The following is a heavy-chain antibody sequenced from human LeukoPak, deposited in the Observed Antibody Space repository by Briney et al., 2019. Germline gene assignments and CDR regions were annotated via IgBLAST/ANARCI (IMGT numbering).Heavy chain of an antibody. CDR3: TIAAAGTGGAFDI. Sequence: SGGSLRLSCAASGFTFSSYAMHWVRQAPGRGLEWVAVISYDGSNKYYADSVKGRFTISRDNSKNTLYLQMNSLRAEDTAVYYCTIAAAGTGGAFDIWGQGTMVTVSS. D-gene: IGHD6-13*01. CDR1: GFTFSSYA. J-gene: IGHJ3*02. V-gene: IGHV3-30-3*01. CDR2: ISYDGSNK.